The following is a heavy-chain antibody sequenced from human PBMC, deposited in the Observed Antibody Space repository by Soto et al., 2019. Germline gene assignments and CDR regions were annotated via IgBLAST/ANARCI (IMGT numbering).Heavy chain of an antibody. J-gene: IGHJ3*02. CDR1: GSTFYSYA. D-gene: IGHD1-20*01. CDR2: IGSVGGDT. CDR3: VKDRMAYNSVWDPFDI. V-gene: IGHV3-23*01. Sequence: GGSLRLSXAASGSTFYSYAMSWVRQAPGKGLEWVSTIGSVGGDTYYADSVKGRFTISRDDSKNTLLLQMNSLRAEDTAVYYCVKDRMAYNSVWDPFDIWGQGTMVTVSS.